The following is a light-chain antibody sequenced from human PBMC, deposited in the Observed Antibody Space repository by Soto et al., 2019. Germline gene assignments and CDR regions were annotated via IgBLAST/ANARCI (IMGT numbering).Light chain of an antibody. CDR1: QSMSGW. CDR2: DAS. J-gene: IGKJ1*01. CDR3: QQYNDYRWT. V-gene: IGKV1-5*01. Sequence: DIQMTQSTSTLSASVGDRVTIPCRASQSMSGWLAWYQQKPGKAPKLLIYDASSLESGVPSRFSGSGSGTEFTLTIISLQLDDFATYYCQQYNDYRWTFGQGTKVEI.